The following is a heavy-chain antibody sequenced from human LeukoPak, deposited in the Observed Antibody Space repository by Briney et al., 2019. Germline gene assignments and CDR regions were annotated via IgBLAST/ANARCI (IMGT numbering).Heavy chain of an antibody. CDR3: AKGVSGGSPIWLDP. Sequence: GGSLRLSCTASGFTFNNYAMSWVRQAPGKGLEWVSVISGNGDTTYYADSVKGRFTISRDNSKNTLYLQMNSLRAEDTAVYYCAKGVSGGSPIWLDPWGQGTQVTVSS. J-gene: IGHJ5*02. D-gene: IGHD1-26*01. V-gene: IGHV3-23*01. CDR1: GFTFNNYA. CDR2: ISGNGDTT.